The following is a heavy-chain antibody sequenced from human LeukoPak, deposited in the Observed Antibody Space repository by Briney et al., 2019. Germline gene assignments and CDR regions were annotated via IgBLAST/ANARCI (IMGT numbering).Heavy chain of an antibody. CDR1: GYTFTSYD. Sequence: ASVKVSCKASGYTFTSYDINWVRQATGQGLEWMGWMNPNSGNTGYAQKFQGRVTMTRNTSISTAYMELSSLRSDDTAVYYCARDHDPHYYDSSGYYGYWGQGTLVTVSS. D-gene: IGHD3-22*01. J-gene: IGHJ4*02. CDR3: ARDHDPHYYDSSGYYGY. CDR2: MNPNSGNT. V-gene: IGHV1-8*01.